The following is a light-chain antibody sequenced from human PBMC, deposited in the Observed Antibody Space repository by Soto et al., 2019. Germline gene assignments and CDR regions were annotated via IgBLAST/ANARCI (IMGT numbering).Light chain of an antibody. V-gene: IGLV1-51*02. J-gene: IGLJ2*01. CDR1: NSNIGNNY. Sequence: QSVLTQPPSVSATPGQKVTISCSGSNSNIGNNYVSWYQQLPGTAPKLLIYENNKRPSGIPDRFSASKSGTSATLGITGLQTGDEADYYCGTWDSNLSAVVFGGGTQLTV. CDR3: GTWDSNLSAVV. CDR2: ENN.